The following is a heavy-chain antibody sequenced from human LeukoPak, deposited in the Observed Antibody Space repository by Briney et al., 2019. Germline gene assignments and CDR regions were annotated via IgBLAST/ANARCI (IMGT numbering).Heavy chain of an antibody. CDR3: ARVSNDFSGNGAFDI. CDR1: GGSISGFY. D-gene: IGHD4-23*01. CDR2: IYYSGST. J-gene: IGHJ3*02. Sequence: SETLSLTCTVSGGSISGFYWIWIRQPPGKALEWIGCIYYSGSTNYNPSLKSRAALSVDTSKNQFSLKLSSVTAADTALYYCARVSNDFSGNGAFDIWGQGTMVTVSS. V-gene: IGHV4-59*01.